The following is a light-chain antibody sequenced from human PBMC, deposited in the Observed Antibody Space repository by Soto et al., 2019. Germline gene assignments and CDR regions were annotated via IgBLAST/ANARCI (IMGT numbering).Light chain of an antibody. CDR3: CSHASSGTFEWV. V-gene: IGLV2-23*02. CDR1: SSDVGTYIL. J-gene: IGLJ3*02. CDR2: EVN. Sequence: QSALTQPASVSGSPGQSITISCTGTSSDVGTYILVSWYQQHPGNAPNLIIYEVNKRPSGVSNRFSGSKSGNTASLTISGLQAEDEADYYCCSHASSGTFEWVFGGGTKLTVL.